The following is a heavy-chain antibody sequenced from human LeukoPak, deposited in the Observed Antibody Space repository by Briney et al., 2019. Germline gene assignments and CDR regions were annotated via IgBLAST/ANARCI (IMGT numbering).Heavy chain of an antibody. D-gene: IGHD2-2*01. CDR3: AIRDQVRLDINDAFDI. V-gene: IGHV1-69*02. CDR1: GGTFSNYT. Sequence: SVKVSCKASGGTFSNYTISWVRQAPGQGLEWMARIIPILDMSNKAQKFEGRVTVTADKSTSTAYMELSSLRSEDTAVYYCAIRDQVRLDINDAFDIWGQGTMVTVS. CDR2: IIPILDMS. J-gene: IGHJ3*02.